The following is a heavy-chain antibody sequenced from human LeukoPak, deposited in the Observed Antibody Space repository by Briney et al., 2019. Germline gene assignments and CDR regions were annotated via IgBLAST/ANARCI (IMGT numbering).Heavy chain of an antibody. Sequence: ASVKVSCKTSRNSFTSYYMHWVRQTPGQGVEWRGINNPSGSNTTYAQRFQGRLTINRDTSTSTVYMELSSLSSEDTGVYYCARGKYYYYLDVWGKGTKVSV. V-gene: IGHV1-46*01. J-gene: IGHJ6*03. CDR1: RNSFTSYY. CDR3: ARGKYYYYLDV. CDR2: NNPSGSNT.